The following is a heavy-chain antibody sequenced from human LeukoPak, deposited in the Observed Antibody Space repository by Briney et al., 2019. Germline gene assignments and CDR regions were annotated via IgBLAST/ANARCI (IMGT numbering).Heavy chain of an antibody. V-gene: IGHV4-34*01. CDR2: INHSGSS. CDR1: GGSFCGYY. D-gene: IGHD2-15*01. J-gene: IGHJ6*03. Sequence: SETLSVTWAVYGGSFCGYYWSWIRQPPGKGPEWIGEINHSGSSNYNPSLKSRVTISVDTSKNQFSLKLSSVTAADTAVYYCARGGGCSGGSCYYMDVWGKGTTVTVSS. CDR3: ARGGGCSGGSCYYMDV.